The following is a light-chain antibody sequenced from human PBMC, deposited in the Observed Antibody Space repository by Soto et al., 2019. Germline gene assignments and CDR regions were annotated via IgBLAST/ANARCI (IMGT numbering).Light chain of an antibody. J-gene: IGKJ4*01. CDR1: QDISDF. CDR3: LQDNSYPLT. V-gene: IGKV1-17*03. Sequence: DIQMTQSPAAMSASVVARFTITCRASQDISDFLAWFQQKPGEVPKRLIYAASSLESGVPSRFSGSGSGTELTLTISSLQPEDFATYYCLQDNSYPLTFGGGTKVDIK. CDR2: AAS.